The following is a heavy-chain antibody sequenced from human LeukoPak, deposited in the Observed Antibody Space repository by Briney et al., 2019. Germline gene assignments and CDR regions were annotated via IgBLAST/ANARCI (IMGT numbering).Heavy chain of an antibody. CDR1: GGTFSSNT. CDR3: ARALGPDNDAFDI. J-gene: IGHJ3*02. D-gene: IGHD1-14*01. V-gene: IGHV1-69*02. CDR2: IIPILGIA. Sequence: SVKVSCKXSGGTFSSNTISWVRQAPGQGLEWMGRIIPILGIANYAQKFQGRVTITADKSTSTAYMELSSLRSEDTAVYYCARALGPDNDAFDIWGQGTMVTVSS.